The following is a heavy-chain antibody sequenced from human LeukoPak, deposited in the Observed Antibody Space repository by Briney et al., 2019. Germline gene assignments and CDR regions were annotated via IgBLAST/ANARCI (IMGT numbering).Heavy chain of an antibody. CDR3: ARHAGYCTGGKCYSLYYFDY. J-gene: IGHJ4*02. D-gene: IGHD2-15*01. CDR1: GYTFTNYW. Sequence: GESLQISCKASGYTFTNYWIGWVRPTPGKGLEWMGIIHPGDSDTRYRTSFQGQVTMSVDESTSTAYLHWTSLKASDTAIYYCARHAGYCTGGKCYSLYYFDYWGQGTLVTVSS. V-gene: IGHV5-51*01. CDR2: IHPGDSDT.